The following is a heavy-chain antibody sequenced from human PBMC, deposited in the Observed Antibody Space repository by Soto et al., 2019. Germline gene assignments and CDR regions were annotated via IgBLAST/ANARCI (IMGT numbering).Heavy chain of an antibody. V-gene: IGHV3-30*18. J-gene: IGHJ4*02. Sequence: QVQLVESGGGVVQPGTSLKLSCEASGFTFNSYGMHWVRQAPGEGLEWVAVTSYDGSNENYVDSVKGRFTISRDNSRNTVYLKMNGQRAEDTVGYDCANDTYYHGTSGYYTFDYWGQGTLVSVSS. CDR1: GFTFNSYG. CDR2: TSYDGSNE. CDR3: ANDTYYHGTSGYYTFDY. D-gene: IGHD3-22*01.